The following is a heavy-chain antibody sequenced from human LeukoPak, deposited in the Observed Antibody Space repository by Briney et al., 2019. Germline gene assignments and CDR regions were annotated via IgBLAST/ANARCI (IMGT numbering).Heavy chain of an antibody. Sequence: SETLSLTCAVSGGSINNFWSWVRQPPGKGLEWIGQIHHNGGTSYNPSLRSRVTMSIDKSKNQFSLHLNSVTAADTAMYYCAKHGGFHFDSWGQGALSPSPQ. CDR3: AKHGGFHFDS. D-gene: IGHD3-16*01. V-gene: IGHV4-4*02. CDR2: IHHNGGT. J-gene: IGHJ4*02. CDR1: GGSINNF.